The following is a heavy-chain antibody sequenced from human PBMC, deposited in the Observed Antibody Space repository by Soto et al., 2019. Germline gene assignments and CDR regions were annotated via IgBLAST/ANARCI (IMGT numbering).Heavy chain of an antibody. D-gene: IGHD3-22*01. CDR2: ISNDGTGT. CDR1: GFSFSSFF. Sequence: PGGSLRHSCEAFGFSFSSFFMHWVRQGPGKGLEWVSRISNDGTGTTYADSVQGRFTVSRDNSKTTVYLQMNRLRPEDTAVYFCVRDQDSRGYSVFNLWGQGTQVTVSS. V-gene: IGHV3-74*01. CDR3: VRDQDSRGYSVFNL. J-gene: IGHJ5*02.